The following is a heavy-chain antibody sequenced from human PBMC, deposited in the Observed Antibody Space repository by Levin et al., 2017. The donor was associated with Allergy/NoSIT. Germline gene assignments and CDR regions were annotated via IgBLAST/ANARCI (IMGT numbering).Heavy chain of an antibody. CDR2: INAGNGNT. V-gene: IGHV1-3*01. Sequence: ASVKVSCKASGYTFTSYAIHWVRQAPGQRLEWMGWINAGNGNTKYSQKFQGRVTITRDISASTAYMELSSLRSEDTAVYYCARKRGYDPALDYWGQGTLVTVSS. CDR3: ARKRGYDPALDY. D-gene: IGHD5-12*01. J-gene: IGHJ4*02. CDR1: GYTFTSYA.